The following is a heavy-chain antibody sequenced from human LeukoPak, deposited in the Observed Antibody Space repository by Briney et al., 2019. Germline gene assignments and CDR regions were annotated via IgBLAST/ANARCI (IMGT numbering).Heavy chain of an antibody. V-gene: IGHV3-23*01. Sequence: PGGSLRLSCAASGVIFSSCAMSWVRQAPGKGLEWVSTISGSGGSTYYADSVKGRFTVSRDNSKNTLYLQMNSLRADDTAVYYCAKGKGQYYFDSSGYPPYYMDVWAKGPRSPSP. CDR1: GVIFSSCA. CDR3: AKGKGQYYFDSSGYPPYYMDV. J-gene: IGHJ6*03. CDR2: ISGSGGST. D-gene: IGHD3-22*01.